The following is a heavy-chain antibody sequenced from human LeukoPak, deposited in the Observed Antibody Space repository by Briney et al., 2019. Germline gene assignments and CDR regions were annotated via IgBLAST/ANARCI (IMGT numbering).Heavy chain of an antibody. V-gene: IGHV3-23*01. CDR3: AHISSSWPDY. J-gene: IGHJ4*02. Sequence: GGSLRLSCAASGFTFSSYAMSWVRRAPGKGLEWVSAVSASGGSTYYADSVKGRFTISRDNSKTTLYLQMNSLRAEDTAVYYCAHISSSWPDYWGQGTLVTVSS. D-gene: IGHD6-13*01. CDR1: GFTFSSYA. CDR2: VSASGGST.